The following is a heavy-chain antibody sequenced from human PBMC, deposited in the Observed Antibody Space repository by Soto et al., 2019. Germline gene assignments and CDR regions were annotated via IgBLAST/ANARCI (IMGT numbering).Heavy chain of an antibody. J-gene: IGHJ6*02. CDR2: IIPIFGTA. V-gene: IGHV1-69*13. CDR3: ARVVLPTVSPRRQFYYYYYGMDV. CDR1: GGTFSSYA. Sequence: ASVKVSSKASGGTFSSYAISWVRQAPGQGLEWMGGIIPIFGTANYAQKFQGRVTITADESTSTAYMELSSLRSEDTAVYYCARVVLPTVSPRRQFYYYYYGMDVWGQGTTVTVSS. D-gene: IGHD4-17*01.